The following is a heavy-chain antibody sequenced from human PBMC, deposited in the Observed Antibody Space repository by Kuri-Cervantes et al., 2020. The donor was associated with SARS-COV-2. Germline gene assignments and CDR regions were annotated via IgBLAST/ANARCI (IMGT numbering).Heavy chain of an antibody. V-gene: IGHV3-30*04. J-gene: IGHJ4*02. D-gene: IGHD3-22*01. CDR1: GFTFSGSA. CDR3: AKDLGGYVGY. CDR2: ISYDGSNK. Sequence: GESLKISCAASGFTFSGSAMHWVRQAPGKGLEWVAVISYDGSNKYYADSVKGRFTISRDNSKNTLYLQMNSLRAEDTAVYYCAKDLGGYVGYWGQGTLVTVSS.